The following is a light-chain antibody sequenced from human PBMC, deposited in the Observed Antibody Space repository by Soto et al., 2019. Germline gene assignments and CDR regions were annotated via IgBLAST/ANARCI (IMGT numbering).Light chain of an antibody. CDR2: NVY. V-gene: IGLV2-14*03. CDR3: SAYTVSRTYV. J-gene: IGLJ1*01. CDR1: SSDVGAYNF. Sequence: QSVQTRPSSVSGSPGQSITISCTVTSSDVGAYNFVSWHQQHPGKAPKLMIYNVYDRPSGISYRFSGSKSGNTASLTISGLQGEDEADYYCSAYTVSRTYVFGTGTKVTVL.